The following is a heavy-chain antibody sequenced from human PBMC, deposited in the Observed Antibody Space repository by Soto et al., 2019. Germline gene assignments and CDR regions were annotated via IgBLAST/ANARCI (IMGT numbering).Heavy chain of an antibody. V-gene: IGHV5-51*01. J-gene: IGHJ4*02. D-gene: IGHD1-7*01. CDR3: ARTLTNNWNYGRTFDY. CDR2: IYPGDSDT. CDR1: GYSFTSYW. Sequence: PGESLKISCKGSGYSFTSYWIGWVRQMPGKGLEWMGIIYPGDSDTRYSPSFQGQVTISADKSISTAYLQWSSLKASDTAMYYCARTLTNNWNYGRTFDYWGQGTLVTVSS.